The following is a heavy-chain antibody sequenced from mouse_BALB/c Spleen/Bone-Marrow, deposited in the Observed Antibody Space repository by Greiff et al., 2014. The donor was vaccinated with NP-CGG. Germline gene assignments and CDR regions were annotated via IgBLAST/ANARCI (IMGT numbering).Heavy chain of an antibody. CDR1: GFTFTDYY. V-gene: IGHV7-3*02. D-gene: IGHD1-1*01. J-gene: IGHJ4*01. Sequence: DVMLVESGGGLVQPGGSLRLSCATSGFTFTDYYMSWVRQPSGKALEWLGSIRNKSNGYTTEYSASVKGRFTISRDNSQSILYLQMNTLRAEDSATYYCARDYYGNIYAMDYWGQGTSVTVSS. CDR2: IRNKSNGYTT. CDR3: ARDYYGNIYAMDY.